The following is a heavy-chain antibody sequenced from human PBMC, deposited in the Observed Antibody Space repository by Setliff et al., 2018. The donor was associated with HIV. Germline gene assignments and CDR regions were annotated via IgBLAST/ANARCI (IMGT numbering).Heavy chain of an antibody. Sequence: LSLTCAVYGESFSDYYWSWIRQPPGKGLEWIGEINHSESTNYNPSLKSRVTVSVDTSKKQFSLRLSSVSAADTALYYCARGGGITWRSYSFDYWGHGTLVTVS. CDR2: INHSEST. CDR1: GESFSDYY. D-gene: IGHD3-10*01. CDR3: ARGGGITWRSYSFDY. V-gene: IGHV4-34*01. J-gene: IGHJ4*01.